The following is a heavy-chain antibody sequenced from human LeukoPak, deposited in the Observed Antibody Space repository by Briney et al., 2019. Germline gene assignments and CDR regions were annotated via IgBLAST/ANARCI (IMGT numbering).Heavy chain of an antibody. CDR2: ISYDGSNK. J-gene: IGHJ4*02. D-gene: IGHD4-17*01. CDR1: GFTFSSYG. CDR3: ARRNYGDATVDY. V-gene: IGHV3-30*03. Sequence: GGSLRLSCAASGFTFSSYGMHWVRQAPGKGLEWVAVISYDGSNKYYADSVKGRFTISRDNSKNTLYLQMNSLRAEDTAVYYCARRNYGDATVDYWGQGTLVTVSS.